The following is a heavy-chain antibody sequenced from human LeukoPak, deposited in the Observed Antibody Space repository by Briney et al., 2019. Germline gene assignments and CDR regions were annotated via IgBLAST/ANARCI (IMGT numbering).Heavy chain of an antibody. D-gene: IGHD5-18*01. V-gene: IGHV3-7*03. CDR1: GFTFSSYW. Sequence: PGGSLRLSCAASGFTFSSYWMNWARQAPGKGLEWVASINHNGNVNYYVDSVKGRFTISRDNAKNSLYLQMSNLRAEDTAVYYCAREWVAGYINLRYFDYWGQGTLVTVSS. CDR3: AREWVAGYINLRYFDY. CDR2: INHNGNVN. J-gene: IGHJ4*02.